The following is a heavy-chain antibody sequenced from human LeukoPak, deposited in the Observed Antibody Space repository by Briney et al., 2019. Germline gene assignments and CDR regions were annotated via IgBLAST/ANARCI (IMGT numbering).Heavy chain of an antibody. Sequence: SETLSLTCSVSGGSISSFYWSYIRQPPGKGLEWIGYIYYSGTTNYNPSLKSRVTISVDTSKNQFSLKLSSVTTADTAVYYCARDKGEYYDSSGYLDYWGQGTLVTVSS. V-gene: IGHV4-59*01. CDR1: GGSISSFY. CDR2: IYYSGTT. D-gene: IGHD3-22*01. J-gene: IGHJ4*02. CDR3: ARDKGEYYDSSGYLDY.